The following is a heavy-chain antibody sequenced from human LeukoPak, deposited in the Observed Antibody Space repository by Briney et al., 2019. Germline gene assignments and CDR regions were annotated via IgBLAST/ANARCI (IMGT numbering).Heavy chain of an antibody. CDR3: ARWGGENPPSGLGFDY. CDR2: ISYDGSNK. D-gene: IGHD3-16*01. CDR1: GFTFSSYA. V-gene: IGHV3-30*04. Sequence: PGGSLRLSCAASGFTFSSYAMHCVRQAPGKGLGWVAVISYDGSNKYYADSVKGRFTISRDNSKNTLYLQMNRLRAQDTAVYYCARWGGENPPSGLGFDYCGQGTLVTVSS. J-gene: IGHJ4*02.